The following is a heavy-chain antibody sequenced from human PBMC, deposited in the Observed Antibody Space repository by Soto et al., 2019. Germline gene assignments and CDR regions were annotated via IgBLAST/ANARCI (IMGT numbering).Heavy chain of an antibody. CDR3: AKDMIGTTPYGMDV. CDR2: ISFDGSDK. D-gene: IGHD1-7*01. CDR1: GFIFSNFG. Sequence: GGFLRLSCAASGFIFSNFGMHWVRQAPGKELECVAVISFDGSDKYYADSVQGRFTISRDNSRNTLYLQMNSLRAEDTAVYYCAKDMIGTTPYGMDVWGQGTTVTVSS. V-gene: IGHV3-30*18. J-gene: IGHJ6*02.